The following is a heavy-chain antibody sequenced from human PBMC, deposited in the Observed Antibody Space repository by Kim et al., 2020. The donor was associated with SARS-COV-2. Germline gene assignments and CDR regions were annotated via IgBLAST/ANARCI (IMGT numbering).Heavy chain of an antibody. J-gene: IGHJ4*02. Sequence: GGSLRLSCVASGFTFSDHSMHWVRQAPGKGLEWVALIWYDGSNKYYADSVEGRFTISRDNYRNTLYLHMNSLRVEDTAVYYCARDLGTVTTPYWGQGTLVSVSS. CDR3: ARDLGTVTTPY. V-gene: IGHV3-33*01. CDR2: IWYDGSNK. D-gene: IGHD4-17*01. CDR1: GFTFSDHS.